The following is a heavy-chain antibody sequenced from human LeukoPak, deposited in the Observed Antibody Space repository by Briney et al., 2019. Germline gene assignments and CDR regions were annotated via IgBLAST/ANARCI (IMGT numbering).Heavy chain of an antibody. CDR3: ARDSSGYYVGAFDI. Sequence: GGSLRLSCPASGFTFSSYSMNWVRQAPGKGLEWVSSISSSSSYIYYADSVKGRFTISRDNSKNTLYLQMNSLRAEDTAVYYCARDSSGYYVGAFDIWGQGTMVTVSS. CDR1: GFTFSSYS. V-gene: IGHV3-21*04. CDR2: ISSSSSYI. D-gene: IGHD3-22*01. J-gene: IGHJ3*02.